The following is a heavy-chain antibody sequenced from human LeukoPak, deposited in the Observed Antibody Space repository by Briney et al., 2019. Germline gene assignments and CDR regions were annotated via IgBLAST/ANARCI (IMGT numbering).Heavy chain of an antibody. J-gene: IGHJ4*02. D-gene: IGHD4-11*01. CDR3: ASYSNYEGYFDY. CDR2: IYHSGST. V-gene: IGHV4-38-2*02. Sequence: SETLSLTCTVSGYSISSGYYWGWIRQPPGKGLEWIGSIYHSGSTYYNPSLKSRVTISVDTSKNQFSLKLSSVTAADTAVYYCASYSNYEGYFDYWGQGTLVTVSS. CDR1: GYSISSGYY.